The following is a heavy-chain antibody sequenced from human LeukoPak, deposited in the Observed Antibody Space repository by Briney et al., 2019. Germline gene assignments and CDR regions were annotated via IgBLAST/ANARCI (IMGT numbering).Heavy chain of an antibody. CDR1: GFTFSSYG. CDR3: AKDWGRDIVVVPAAISLDY. Sequence: GGSLRLSCAASGFTFSSYGMHWVRQAPGKGLEWVAFIRYDGSNKYYADSVKGRFTISSDNSKNTLYLQMNSLRAEDTAVYYCAKDWGRDIVVVPAAISLDYWGQGTLVTVSS. V-gene: IGHV3-30*02. CDR2: IRYDGSNK. D-gene: IGHD2-2*02. J-gene: IGHJ4*02.